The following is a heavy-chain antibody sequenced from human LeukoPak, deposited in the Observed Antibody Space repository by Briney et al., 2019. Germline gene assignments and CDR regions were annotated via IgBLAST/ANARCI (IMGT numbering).Heavy chain of an antibody. CDR1: GFTFSDYY. CDR3: ARESVAVHYYYGMDV. V-gene: IGHV3-11*01. J-gene: IGHJ6*02. D-gene: IGHD6-19*01. CDR2: ISSSGSTI. Sequence: PGGSLRLSCAASGFTFSDYYMSWIRQAPGKGLEWVSYISSSGSTIYYADSVKGRFTISRDNAKNSLYLQMNSLRAEDTAVYYCARESVAVHYYYGMDVWGQGTTVTVSS.